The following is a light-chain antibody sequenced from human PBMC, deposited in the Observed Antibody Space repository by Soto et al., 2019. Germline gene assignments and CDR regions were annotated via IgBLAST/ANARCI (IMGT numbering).Light chain of an antibody. J-gene: IGKJ2*01. CDR3: QQSYSTPYT. CDR1: QSIIIY. CDR2: AAS. Sequence: DIQMTQSPSSLSASVGDRVTITCRASQSIIIYLNWYQQKPGKAPKLLIYAASSLQSGVPSRFSGSGSGTDFTLTISSLQPEDFATYFCQQSYSTPYTFGQGTQLEIK. V-gene: IGKV1-39*01.